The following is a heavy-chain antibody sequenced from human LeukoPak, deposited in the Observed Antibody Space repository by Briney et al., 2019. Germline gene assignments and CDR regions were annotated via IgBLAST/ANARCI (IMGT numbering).Heavy chain of an antibody. CDR3: ARGITYYDFWSGPGNGMDV. J-gene: IGHJ6*02. Sequence: GASVKVSCEASGYTFTSYDINWVRQATGQGLEWMGWMNPNSGNTGYAQKFQGRVTMTRNTSISTAYMELSSLRSEDTAVYYCARGITYYDFWSGPGNGMDVWGQGTTVTVSS. CDR2: MNPNSGNT. D-gene: IGHD3-3*01. V-gene: IGHV1-8*01. CDR1: GYTFTSYD.